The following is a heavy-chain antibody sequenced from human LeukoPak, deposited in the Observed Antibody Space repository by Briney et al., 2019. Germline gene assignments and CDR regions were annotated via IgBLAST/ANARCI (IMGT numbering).Heavy chain of an antibody. Sequence: GGSLRLSCAASGFTFSSYAMHWVRQHPGKGLEWVAVISYDGSNKYYAHSVKGRFTISRDNSKNTLYLQMNSLRAEDTAVYYCASWVGATDFDYWGQGTLVTVSS. V-gene: IGHV3-30*07. D-gene: IGHD1-26*01. CDR1: GFTFSSYA. J-gene: IGHJ4*02. CDR3: ASWVGATDFDY. CDR2: ISYDGSNK.